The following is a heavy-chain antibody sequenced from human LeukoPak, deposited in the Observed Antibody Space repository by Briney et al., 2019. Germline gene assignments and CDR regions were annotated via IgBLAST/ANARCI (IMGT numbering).Heavy chain of an antibody. D-gene: IGHD5-18*01. V-gene: IGHV1-69*04. J-gene: IGHJ4*02. Sequence: SVKVFCKASGGTFSSYAISWVRQAPGQGLEWMGSIIPILGIANYAQKFQGRVTITADKSTSTAYMELSSLRSGDTAVYYCASTWVDTAMVTAFDYWGQGTLVTVSS. CDR2: IIPILGIA. CDR1: GGTFSSYA. CDR3: ASTWVDTAMVTAFDY.